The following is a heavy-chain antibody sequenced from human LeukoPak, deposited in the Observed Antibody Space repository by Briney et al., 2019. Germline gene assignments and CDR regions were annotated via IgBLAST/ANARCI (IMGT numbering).Heavy chain of an antibody. CDR3: ARGWIRANWFDP. CDR2: MNPNSGNT. D-gene: IGHD2-2*03. V-gene: IGHV1-8*01. CDR1: GYTFTSYD. Sequence: GASVKVSYKASGYTFTSYDINWVRQATGQGLEWMGWMNPNSGNTGYAQKFQGRVTMTRNTSISTAYMELSSLRSEDTAVYYCARGWIRANWFDPWGQGTLVTVSS. J-gene: IGHJ5*02.